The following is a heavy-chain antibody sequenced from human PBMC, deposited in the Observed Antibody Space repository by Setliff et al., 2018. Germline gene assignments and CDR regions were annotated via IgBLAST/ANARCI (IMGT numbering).Heavy chain of an antibody. Sequence: SETLSLTCAVSGYSISNGFYWGWIRQSPVKGLEWIGSLFDGGSAYYSSSLKSRASISLDASKNQFALKLTSATAADTAVYYCARDPHYDPTYSLPGHAFDFWGQGIMVTVSS. V-gene: IGHV4-38-2*02. CDR2: LFDGGSA. CDR1: GYSISNGFY. CDR3: ARDPHYDPTYSLPGHAFDF. J-gene: IGHJ3*01. D-gene: IGHD3-22*01.